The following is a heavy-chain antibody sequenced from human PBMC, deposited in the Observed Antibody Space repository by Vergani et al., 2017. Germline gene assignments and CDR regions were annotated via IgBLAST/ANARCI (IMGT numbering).Heavy chain of an antibody. D-gene: IGHD5-24*01. V-gene: IGHV3-11*01. CDR3: ARDHRDYNNYPGTFDI. Sequence: QVQLVESGGGLVKPGGSLRLSCAASGFSFSDHYMTWIRQAPGKGLEWVSYISNSGNTIEYADSVKGRFSISRDNAKSSLFLQMDSLRAEYTAVYYCARDHRDYNNYPGTFDIWGQGSMVTVSS. J-gene: IGHJ3*02. CDR1: GFSFSDHY. CDR2: ISNSGNTI.